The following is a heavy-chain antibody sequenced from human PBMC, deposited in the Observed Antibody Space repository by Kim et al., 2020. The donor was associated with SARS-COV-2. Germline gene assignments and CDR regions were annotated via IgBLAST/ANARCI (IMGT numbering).Heavy chain of an antibody. CDR2: IYSGGST. Sequence: GGSLRLSCAASGFTVSSNYMSWVRQAPGKGLEWVSVIYSGGSTYYADSVKGRFTISRNNSKNTLYLQMNSLRAEDAAVYYCARGGQAYCYYGMDVWGHGTTVTVSS. J-gene: IGHJ6*02. CDR1: GFTVSSNY. CDR3: ARGGQAYCYYGMDV. V-gene: IGHV3-53*01.